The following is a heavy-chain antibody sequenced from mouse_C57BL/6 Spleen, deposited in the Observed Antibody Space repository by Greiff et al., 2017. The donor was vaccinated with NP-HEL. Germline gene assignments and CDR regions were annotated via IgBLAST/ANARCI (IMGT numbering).Heavy chain of an antibody. D-gene: IGHD4-1*01. CDR2: IDPETGGT. J-gene: IGHJ2*01. CDR1: GYTFTDYE. Sequence: QVQLQQSGAELVRPGASVTLSCKASGYTFTDYEMHWVKQTPVHGLEWIGAIDPETGGTAYNQKFKGKAILTADKSSSTAHMELRSLTSEDSAVYYCTRGTGRWGQGTTLTVSS. CDR3: TRGTGR. V-gene: IGHV1-15*01.